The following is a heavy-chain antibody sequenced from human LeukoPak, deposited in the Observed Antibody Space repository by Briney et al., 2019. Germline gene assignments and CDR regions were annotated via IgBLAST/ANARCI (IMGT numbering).Heavy chain of an antibody. Sequence: PSETLSLTCTVSGYSISSGYYWGWIRQPPGKGLEWIGNIYNSGSTYYNPSLKSRVTVSVDTSKNQFSLKLSSVTAADTAVYYCARWAVVTAYYFDYWGQGTLVTVSS. CDR1: GYSISSGYY. CDR2: IYNSGST. V-gene: IGHV4-38-2*02. J-gene: IGHJ4*02. D-gene: IGHD4-23*01. CDR3: ARWAVVTAYYFDY.